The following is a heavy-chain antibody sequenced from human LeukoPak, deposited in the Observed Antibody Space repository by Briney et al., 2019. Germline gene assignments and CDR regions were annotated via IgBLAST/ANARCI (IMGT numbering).Heavy chain of an antibody. D-gene: IGHD3-10*01. J-gene: IGHJ4*02. Sequence: ASVKVSCKVSGYTLTELSMHWVRQAPGKGLEWMGGFDPEDGETIYAQKFQGRVTMTEDTSTDTAYMELSSLRSEDTAVYYCATAWYYYGSGSPVPDYWGQGTLVTVSS. CDR1: GYTLTELS. CDR2: FDPEDGET. V-gene: IGHV1-24*01. CDR3: ATAWYYYGSGSPVPDY.